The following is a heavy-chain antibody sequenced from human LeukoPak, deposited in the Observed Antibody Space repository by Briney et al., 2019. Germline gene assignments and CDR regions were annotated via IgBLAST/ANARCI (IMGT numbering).Heavy chain of an antibody. Sequence: GGSLRLSCAASGFTFSSYAMHWVRRAPGQGLERVSVLFADGTTSYADSVKGRFTISRDISKITLFLQMDNLRVEDTAVYCCAQYNSPGYFGPWGQGTLVTVSS. V-gene: IGHV3-53*01. J-gene: IGHJ5*02. D-gene: IGHD6-6*01. CDR3: AQYNSPGYFGP. CDR2: LFADGTT. CDR1: GFTFSSYA.